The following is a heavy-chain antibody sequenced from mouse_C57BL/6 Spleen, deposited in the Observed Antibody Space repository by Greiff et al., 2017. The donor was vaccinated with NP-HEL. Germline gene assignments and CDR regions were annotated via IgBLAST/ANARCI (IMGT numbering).Heavy chain of an antibody. J-gene: IGHJ3*01. CDR2: IYPGDGDT. CDR1: GYAFSSYW. D-gene: IGHD2-5*01. CDR3: ASHSNPGAWFAY. V-gene: IGHV1-80*01. Sequence: VQLQESGAELVKPGASVKISCKASGYAFSSYWMNWVKQRPGKGLEWIGQIYPGDGDTNYNGKFKGKATLTADKSSSTAYMQLSSLTSEDSAVYFCASHSNPGAWFAYWGQGTLVTVSA.